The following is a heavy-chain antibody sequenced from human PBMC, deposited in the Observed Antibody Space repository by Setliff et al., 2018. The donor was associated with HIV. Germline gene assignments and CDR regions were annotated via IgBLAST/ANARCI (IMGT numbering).Heavy chain of an antibody. J-gene: IGHJ3*02. V-gene: IGHV3-49*04. Sequence: PGESLKISCTASGFTFGDYAMSWVRQAPGKGLEWVGFIRSKAYGGTTEYAASVKDRFTVSRDDSKSIAYLQINSLKTEDTAVYYCTRDKGYAFDIWGRGTMVTVSS. CDR2: IRSKAYGGTT. CDR1: GFTFGDYA. D-gene: IGHD5-18*01. CDR3: TRDKGYAFDI.